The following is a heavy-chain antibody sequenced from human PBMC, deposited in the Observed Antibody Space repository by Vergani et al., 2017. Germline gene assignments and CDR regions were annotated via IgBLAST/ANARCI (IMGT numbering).Heavy chain of an antibody. CDR3: ARATVGSYYKGQTDYYYYMDV. D-gene: IGHD1-26*01. J-gene: IGHJ6*03. CDR1: GFSFNSYW. Sequence: DVHLAESGGGFFQPGGSLRLSCSASGFSFNSYWMHWVRQVPGKGLLWVSRIKSDGSITAYADSVKGRFTISRDNAQNTLYLQMNSLRAEDTAVYYCARATVGSYYKGQTDYYYYMDVWGKGTTVTVSS. CDR2: IKSDGSIT. V-gene: IGHV3-74*03.